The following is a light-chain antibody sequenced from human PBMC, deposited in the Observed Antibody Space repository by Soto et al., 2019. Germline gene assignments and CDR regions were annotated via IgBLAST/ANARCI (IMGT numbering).Light chain of an antibody. CDR3: QQYQNLWT. Sequence: IVMTQSPATLSVSPGERATLSCRAGQTIYSNVAWYQQRPGQAPRLLIYRASTRATGVPARFSGSGSGTEFTLTISGLQPEDFAIYYCQQYQNLWTFGQGTKVDI. CDR2: RAS. CDR1: QTIYSN. J-gene: IGKJ1*01. V-gene: IGKV3-15*01.